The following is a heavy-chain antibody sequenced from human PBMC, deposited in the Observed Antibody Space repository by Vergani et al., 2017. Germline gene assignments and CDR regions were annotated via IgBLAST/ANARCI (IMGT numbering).Heavy chain of an antibody. V-gene: IGHV4-59*01. J-gene: IGHJ5*02. D-gene: IGHD3-9*01. CDR3: ARGHYXILTGYYPHDWFDP. Sequence: QVQLQESGPGLVKPSETLALTCTVSGGSISSYYWSWIRQPPGKGLEWIGYIYYSGGTNYNPSLKSRVTISVDTSKNQFSLKLSSVTAADTDVYYCARGHYXILTGYYPHDWFDPWGQGTLVTVSS. CDR1: GGSISSYY. CDR2: IYYSGGT.